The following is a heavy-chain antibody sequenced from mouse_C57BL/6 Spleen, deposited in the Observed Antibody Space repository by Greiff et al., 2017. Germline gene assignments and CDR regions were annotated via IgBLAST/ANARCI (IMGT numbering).Heavy chain of an antibody. V-gene: IGHV1-61*01. D-gene: IGHD2-5*01. CDR3: ARRRNYYSNSYYAMDD. Sequence: QVQLQQPGAELVRPGSSVKLSCKASGYTFTSYWMDWVKQRPGQGLEWIGNIYPSDSETHYNQKFKDKATLTVDKSSSTAYMQLSSLTSEDSAVYYCARRRNYYSNSYYAMDDWGQGTSVTVSS. CDR2: IYPSDSET. J-gene: IGHJ4*01. CDR1: GYTFTSYW.